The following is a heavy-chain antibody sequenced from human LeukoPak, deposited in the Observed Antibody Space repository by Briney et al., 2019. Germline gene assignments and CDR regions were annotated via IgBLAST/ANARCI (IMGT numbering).Heavy chain of an antibody. D-gene: IGHD4-17*01. CDR1: GGSLSSSSYY. V-gene: IGHV4-39*01. Sequence: SETLSLTCTGSGGSLSSSSYYSGWLRQPPGTGLEWIGSIYYGGYTYYNPSLMSRVTISVDTSKNQFSLKLSSVPAADTAVYYCARRPVTSNWFDPWGQGTLVTVSS. J-gene: IGHJ5*02. CDR3: ARRPVTSNWFDP. CDR2: IYYGGYT.